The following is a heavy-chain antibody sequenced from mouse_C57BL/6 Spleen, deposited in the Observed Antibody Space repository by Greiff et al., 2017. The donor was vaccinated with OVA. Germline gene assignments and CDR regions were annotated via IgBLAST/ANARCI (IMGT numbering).Heavy chain of an antibody. Sequence: VQLQQSGTVLARPGASVKMSCKTSGYTFTSYWMHWVKQRPGQGLEWIGAIYPGNSDTSYNQKFKGKAKLTAVTSASTAYMELSSLTNEDSAVYYCTRREDTAYYFDYWGQGTTLTVSS. CDR3: TRREDTAYYFDY. CDR1: GYTFTSYW. D-gene: IGHD1-2*01. V-gene: IGHV1-5*01. J-gene: IGHJ2*01. CDR2: IYPGNSDT.